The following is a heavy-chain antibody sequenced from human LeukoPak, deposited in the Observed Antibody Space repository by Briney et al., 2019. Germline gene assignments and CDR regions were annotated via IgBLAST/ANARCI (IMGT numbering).Heavy chain of an antibody. CDR3: ARVNGPGLALGGSRY. CDR1: GYTFTGYY. Sequence: ASVKVSCKASGYTFTGYYIHWVRQAPGQGLEWMGWINPHGGNTNFVQKFKGRVTVTRDTSTSTVYLELNSLSSDDTALYYCARVNGPGLALGGSRYWGQGTLVTVSS. D-gene: IGHD2-15*01. CDR2: INPHGGNT. V-gene: IGHV1-2*02. J-gene: IGHJ4*02.